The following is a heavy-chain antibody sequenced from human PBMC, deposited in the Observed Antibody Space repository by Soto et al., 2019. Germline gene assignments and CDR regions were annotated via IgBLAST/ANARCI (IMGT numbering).Heavy chain of an antibody. V-gene: IGHV1-69*01. J-gene: IGHJ6*02. CDR2: IIPIFGTA. CDR1: GGTFSSHA. Sequence: QVQLVQSGAEVKKPGSSVTVSCKASGGTFSSHAISWVRQAPGQGLEWMGGIIPIFGTANYAQKFQGRVTIATDASTRTADMELSSLRAEDTAVYYCARTVLLTKQGLLGFGESSSYYYGMDVWGQGTTVTVSS. D-gene: IGHD3-10*01. CDR3: ARTVLLTKQGLLGFGESSSYYYGMDV.